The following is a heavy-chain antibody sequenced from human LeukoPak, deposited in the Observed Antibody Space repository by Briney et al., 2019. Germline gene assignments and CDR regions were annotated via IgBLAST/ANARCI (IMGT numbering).Heavy chain of an antibody. Sequence: GGSLRLSCAASGFTFISYAIHWVRQAPGKGLEWVAVISFHGTDTFYADSVKGRFTISRDNSKNTLYLQMNSLRAEDTAVYYCARDTWGDYWGQGTLVTVSS. CDR2: ISFHGTDT. J-gene: IGHJ4*02. CDR3: ARDTWGDY. D-gene: IGHD3-16*01. CDR1: GFTFISYA. V-gene: IGHV3-30*14.